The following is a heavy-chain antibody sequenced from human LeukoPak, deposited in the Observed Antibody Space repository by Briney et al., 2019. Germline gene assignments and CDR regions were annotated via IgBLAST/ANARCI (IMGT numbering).Heavy chain of an antibody. CDR3: AREKTGYSSSWYSFVDY. Sequence: GGSLRLSCAASGFTFSSYSMNRVRQAPGKGLEWVSSISSGSSYIYYADSVKGRFTISRDNAKNSLYLQMNSLRAEDTAVYYCAREKTGYSSSWYSFVDYWGQGTLVTVSS. D-gene: IGHD6-13*01. V-gene: IGHV3-21*01. CDR1: GFTFSSYS. J-gene: IGHJ4*02. CDR2: ISSGSSYI.